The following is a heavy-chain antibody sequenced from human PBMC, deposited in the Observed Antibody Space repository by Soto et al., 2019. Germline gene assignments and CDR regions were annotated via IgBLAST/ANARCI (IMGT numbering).Heavy chain of an antibody. CDR2: ISAYNGNT. J-gene: IGHJ6*02. D-gene: IGHD3-10*01. CDR3: ARDHYYGSETYYKLGNFYYGMAV. V-gene: IGHV1-18*04. CDR1: GYTFSSYG. Sequence: QVQLVQSGAEVKKPGASVKVSCKASGYTFSSYGISWVRQAPGQGLEWMGWISAYNGNTNYAQKVQGRVTMTTDTSTSTAYMELRSLRSDDTAVYYCARDHYYGSETYYKLGNFYYGMAVWGQGTTVTVSS.